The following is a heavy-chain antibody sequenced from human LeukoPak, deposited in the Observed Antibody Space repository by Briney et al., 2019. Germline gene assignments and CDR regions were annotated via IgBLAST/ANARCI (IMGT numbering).Heavy chain of an antibody. V-gene: IGHV1-18*01. CDR2: ISAYSGDT. Sequence: GASVKVSCKASGYTFTSYAVSWVRQAPGQGLEWMGWISAYSGDTNYAQNLQGRVSMTTDTSTSTAYMELRSLRSDDTAVYYCARDPLGSSWSTYYYGLDVWGQGTTVTVSS. CDR1: GYTFTSYA. J-gene: IGHJ6*02. D-gene: IGHD6-13*01. CDR3: ARDPLGSSWSTYYYGLDV.